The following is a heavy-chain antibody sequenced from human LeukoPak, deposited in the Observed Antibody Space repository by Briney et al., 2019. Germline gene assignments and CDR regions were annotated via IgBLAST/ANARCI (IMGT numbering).Heavy chain of an antibody. Sequence: GASVKVSCKASGGTFSSYAISWVRQAPGQGLEWMGRIIPILGIANYAQKFQGRVTITADKSTSTAYMELSSLRSEDTPVYYCARGMTTVTTLFDYWGQGTLVTVSS. D-gene: IGHD4-17*01. J-gene: IGHJ4*02. CDR2: IIPILGIA. CDR1: GGTFSSYA. CDR3: ARGMTTVTTLFDY. V-gene: IGHV1-69*04.